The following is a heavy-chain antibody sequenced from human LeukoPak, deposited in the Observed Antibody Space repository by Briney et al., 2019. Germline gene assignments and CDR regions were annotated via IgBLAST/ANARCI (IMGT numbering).Heavy chain of an antibody. J-gene: IGHJ4*02. Sequence: ASVKVSCKASGYTFTSYGISWVRQALGQGLEWMGWISAYNGNTNYAQKLQGRVTMTTDTSTSTAYMELRSLRSDDTAVYYCARRYYYDSSGYYYYPYFDYWGQGTLVTVSS. CDR1: GYTFTSYG. CDR3: ARRYYYDSSGYYYYPYFDY. V-gene: IGHV1-18*01. D-gene: IGHD3-22*01. CDR2: ISAYNGNT.